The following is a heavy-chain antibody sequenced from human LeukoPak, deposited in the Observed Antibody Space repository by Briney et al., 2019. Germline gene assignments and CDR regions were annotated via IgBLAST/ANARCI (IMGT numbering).Heavy chain of an antibody. V-gene: IGHV3-66*01. Sequence: PGGSLRLSGAGSGFTVSSNYMSWDRQAPGNGLEWVSVIYSGGSTYYENSVKGRFTISRDNSKNTLYLQMNSLRAEDTAVYYCARANYYGSGSYYPTYYYYYGMDVWGQGTTVTVSS. CDR1: GFTVSSNY. D-gene: IGHD3-10*01. J-gene: IGHJ6*02. CDR2: IYSGGST. CDR3: ARANYYGSGSYYPTYYYYYGMDV.